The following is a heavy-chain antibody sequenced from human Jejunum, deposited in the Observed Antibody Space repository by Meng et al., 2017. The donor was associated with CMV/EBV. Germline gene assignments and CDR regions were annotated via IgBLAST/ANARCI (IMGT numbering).Heavy chain of an antibody. Sequence: YIFTSYGISWVRQAPGQGLEWMGWISTFKGDTDYAQNFQGRVTLTTDTSTNTAYMEMRSLRSDDTAVYYCARAYSTSSPHFDFWGQGTRVTVSS. CDR1: YIFTSYG. CDR2: ISTFKGDT. J-gene: IGHJ4*02. CDR3: ARAYSTSSPHFDF. V-gene: IGHV1-18*01. D-gene: IGHD6-6*01.